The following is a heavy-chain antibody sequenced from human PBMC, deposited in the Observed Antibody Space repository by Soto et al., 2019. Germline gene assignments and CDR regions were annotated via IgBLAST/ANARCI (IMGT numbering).Heavy chain of an antibody. J-gene: IGHJ5*02. CDR1: GYTFTSYA. CDR2: INAGNGNT. D-gene: IGHD3-22*01. V-gene: IGHV1-3*01. CDR3: ASSYYYDSSGYNSWFDP. Sequence: GASVKVSCKASGYTFTSYAMHWVRQAPGQRLEWMGWINAGNGNTKYSQKFQGRVTITRDTSASTAYMELSSLRSEDTAVYYCASSYYYDSSGYNSWFDPWGQGTLVTVSS.